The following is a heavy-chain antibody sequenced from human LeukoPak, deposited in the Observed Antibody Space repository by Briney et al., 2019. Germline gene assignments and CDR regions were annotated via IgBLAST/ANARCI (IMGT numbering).Heavy chain of an antibody. Sequence: PSETLSLTCTASGGSISSYYRSWIRQPPGKGLEWIGYIYYNGSTNYNPSLMSRVTISVDTSKDQCSLRLGSVTAADSGVYYCARGGFWVRVAFDIWGQGTMVTVSS. CDR3: ARGGFWVRVAFDI. J-gene: IGHJ3*02. CDR1: GGSISSYY. CDR2: IYYNGST. D-gene: IGHD1-1*01. V-gene: IGHV4-59*01.